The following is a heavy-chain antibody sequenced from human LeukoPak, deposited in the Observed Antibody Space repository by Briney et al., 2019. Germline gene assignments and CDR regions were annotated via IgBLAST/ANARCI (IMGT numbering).Heavy chain of an antibody. CDR1: GGPISGYY. CDR2: IYYSGST. V-gene: IGHV4-59*08. D-gene: IGHD6-25*01. Sequence: SETLSLTCTVSGGPISGYYWSWIRQPPGKGPEWIGYIYYSGSTNYNPSLKSRVTISVDTSKNQFSLKLSSVTAADTAVYYCARAGISSRSGWFDPWGQGTLVTVSS. J-gene: IGHJ5*02. CDR3: ARAGISSRSGWFDP.